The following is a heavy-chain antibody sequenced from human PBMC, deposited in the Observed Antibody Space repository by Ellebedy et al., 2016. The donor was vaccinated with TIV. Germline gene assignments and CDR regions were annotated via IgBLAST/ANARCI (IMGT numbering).Heavy chain of an antibody. CDR3: TKHRPSASMYG. Sequence: PGGSLRLSCAASGFTFSISAMGWVRQAPGKGPEWVSAISDDGFRTYYADSVNGRFTISRDNSKSTLFLQMNSLRAEDADKYYCTKHRPSASMYGWGQGTTVAVSS. J-gene: IGHJ6*02. V-gene: IGHV3-23*01. CDR2: ISDDGFRT. CDR1: GFTFSISA. D-gene: IGHD6-25*01.